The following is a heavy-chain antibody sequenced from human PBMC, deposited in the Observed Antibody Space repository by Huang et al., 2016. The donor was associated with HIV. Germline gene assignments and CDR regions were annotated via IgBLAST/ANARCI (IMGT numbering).Heavy chain of an antibody. CDR3: ARDTMVRGFDY. J-gene: IGHJ4*02. V-gene: IGHV4-59*11. CDR1: GGSISSHY. Sequence: QVQLQESGPGLVHPSETLSLTCTVSGGSISSHYWSWIRQPPGKGLEWIGSIYYSGSTNYNPPLKSRVTMSVDTSKNQFSLKLSSVTAADTAVYYCARDTMVRGFDYWGQGTLVTVSS. D-gene: IGHD3-10*01. CDR2: IYYSGST.